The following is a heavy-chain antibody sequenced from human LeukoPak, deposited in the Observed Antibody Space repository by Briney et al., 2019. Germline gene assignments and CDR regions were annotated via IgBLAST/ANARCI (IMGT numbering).Heavy chain of an antibody. V-gene: IGHV3-66*01. CDR2: IYRDGTT. CDR1: GFTVSSNY. Sequence: PGGSLRLSCTASGFTVSSNYMSWVRQAPGKGLEWVSVIYRDGTTYYADSVRGRFTISRDNSKNTVYLQMNSLRAEDTAIYYCVVTTGGYFDYWGQGSLVTVSS. D-gene: IGHD3-10*01. CDR3: VVTTGGYFDY. J-gene: IGHJ4*02.